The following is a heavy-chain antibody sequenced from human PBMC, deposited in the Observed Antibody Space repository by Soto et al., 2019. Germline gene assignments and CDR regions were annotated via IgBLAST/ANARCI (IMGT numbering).Heavy chain of an antibody. J-gene: IGHJ4*02. CDR2: IYYSGST. CDR1: GGSISSYY. D-gene: IGHD3-10*01. CDR3: ASHGYGSGSPPDY. V-gene: IGHV4-59*01. Sequence: KTSETLSLTCTVSGGSISSYYWSWIRQPPGKGLEWIGYIYYSGSTNYNPSLKSRVTISVDTSKNQFSLKLSSVTAADTAVYYCASHGYGSGSPPDYWGQGTLVTVFS.